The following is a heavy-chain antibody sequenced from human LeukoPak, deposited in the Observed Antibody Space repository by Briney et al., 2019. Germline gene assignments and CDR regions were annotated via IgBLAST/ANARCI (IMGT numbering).Heavy chain of an antibody. Sequence: ASVKLSCKASGYTFTVYYIHWVPQAPEQRLKWMGWINPNNDGTNSAQKFHGRVTMTRATSITTTYMALSRITSHATACYYCARVSPSYYGSGSYKNWFDRWGEGTLVTVSS. V-gene: IGHV1-2*02. J-gene: IGHJ5*02. D-gene: IGHD3-10*01. CDR2: INPNNDGT. CDR3: ARVSPSYYGSGSYKNWFDR. CDR1: GYTFTVYY.